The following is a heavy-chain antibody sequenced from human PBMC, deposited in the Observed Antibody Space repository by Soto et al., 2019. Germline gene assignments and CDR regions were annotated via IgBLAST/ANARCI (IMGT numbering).Heavy chain of an antibody. Sequence: PSETLSLTCTVSVGSISSYYWSWIRQPPGKGLEWIGYIYYSGSTNYNPSLKSRVTISVDTSKNQFSLKLSSVTAADTAVYYCARQEYSNFDYWGQGTLVTVSS. CDR3: ARQEYSNFDY. CDR1: VGSISSYY. D-gene: IGHD6-6*01. J-gene: IGHJ4*02. V-gene: IGHV4-59*08. CDR2: IYYSGST.